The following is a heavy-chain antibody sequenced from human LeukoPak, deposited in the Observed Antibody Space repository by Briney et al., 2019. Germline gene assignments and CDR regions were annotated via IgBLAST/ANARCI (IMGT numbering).Heavy chain of an antibody. D-gene: IGHD3-16*01. CDR2: MSPYSGSR. Sequence: GASVKVSCKTSGYTFTNYGINCVRPATGQGLEWMGWMSPYSGSRGYAQNFQGRVTMTRNSSTNTAYMEMTSLTSEDTAVYYCARDLDTTVLLGGYWGQGTLVIVSS. V-gene: IGHV1-8*01. CDR1: GYTFTNYG. CDR3: ARDLDTTVLLGGY. J-gene: IGHJ4*02.